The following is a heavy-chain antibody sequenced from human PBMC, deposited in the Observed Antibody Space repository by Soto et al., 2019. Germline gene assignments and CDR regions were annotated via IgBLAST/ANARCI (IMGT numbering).Heavy chain of an antibody. J-gene: IGHJ5*02. Sequence: QVQLVQSGAEVKKPGSSVKVSCKASGGTFSSYAISWVRQAPGQGLEWMGGIIPIFGTANYAQKFQGRVTITADESTSTAYMELSSLRSEDTAVYYCARRILDCISTRCSGPENWFDPWGQGTLVTVSS. CDR1: GGTFSSYA. D-gene: IGHD2-2*01. CDR2: IIPIFGTA. CDR3: ARRILDCISTRCSGPENWFDP. V-gene: IGHV1-69*12.